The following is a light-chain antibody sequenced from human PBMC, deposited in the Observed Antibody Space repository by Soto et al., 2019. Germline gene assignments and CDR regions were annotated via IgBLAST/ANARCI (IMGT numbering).Light chain of an antibody. CDR1: SSNIGSNT. J-gene: IGLJ1*01. V-gene: IGLV1-44*01. CDR2: SNN. CDR3: AAWDDSLNAHYV. Sequence: QSVLTQPPSASGTPGQRVTISCSGSSSNIGSNTVNWYQQLPGTAPKLLIYSNNQRPSGAPDRFSGSKSGTSASLAISGLQSEDEADYYCAAWDDSLNAHYVFGTGTKVTVL.